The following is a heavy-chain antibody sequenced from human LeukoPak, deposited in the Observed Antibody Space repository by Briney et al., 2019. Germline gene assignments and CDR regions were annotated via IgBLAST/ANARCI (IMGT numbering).Heavy chain of an antibody. CDR2: IYPGDSDT. D-gene: IGHD2-21*02. V-gene: IGHV5-51*01. Sequence: KPGESLKIFCKGSGYSFTNYWIGWVRQMPGKGLEWMGIIYPGDSDTRYSPSFQGQVTISADKSISTAYLQWRSLKASDTAMYYCASGAYCGGDCYSGAFDIWGQGTMVTVSS. CDR3: ASGAYCGGDCYSGAFDI. CDR1: GYSFTNYW. J-gene: IGHJ3*02.